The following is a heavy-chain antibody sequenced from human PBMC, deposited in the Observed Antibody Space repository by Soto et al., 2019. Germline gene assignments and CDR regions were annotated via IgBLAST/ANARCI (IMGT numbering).Heavy chain of an antibody. CDR1: GGTFSSYS. V-gene: IGHV1-69*06. D-gene: IGHD6-19*01. Sequence: VASVKVSCNASGGTFSSYSIIWVRQPPGQWLEWMGGITPIFGTANYAQKFQGRVTITAVKSTSTAYMELSSLRAEDRAVYYCAAHVPEAVAAHLYWGQGTLVTVSS. J-gene: IGHJ4*02. CDR2: ITPIFGTA. CDR3: AAHVPEAVAAHLY.